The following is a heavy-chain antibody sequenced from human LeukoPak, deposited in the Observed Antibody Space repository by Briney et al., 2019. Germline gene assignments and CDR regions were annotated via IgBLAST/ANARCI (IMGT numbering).Heavy chain of an antibody. CDR2: ISSSSSTI. CDR1: GFPFRSYA. CDR3: ARDLGSGYSYGPAG. D-gene: IGHD5-18*01. V-gene: IGHV3-48*02. J-gene: IGHJ4*02. Sequence: GGSLRLSCVASGFPFRSYAMNWVRQAPGKGLEWVSYISSSSSTIYYADSVKGRFTISRDNAKNSLYLQMNSLRDEDTAVYYCARDLGSGYSYGPAGWGQGTLVTVSS.